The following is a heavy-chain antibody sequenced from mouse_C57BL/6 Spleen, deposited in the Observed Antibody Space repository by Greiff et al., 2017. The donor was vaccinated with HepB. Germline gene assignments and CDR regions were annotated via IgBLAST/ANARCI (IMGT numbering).Heavy chain of an antibody. CDR2: IYPGDGDT. V-gene: IGHV1-82*01. CDR3: ARGENYYGSSLDY. Sequence: QVQLQQSGPELVKPGASVKISCKASGYAFSSSWMNWVKQRPGKGLEWIGRIYPGDGDTNYNGKFKGKATLTADKSSSTAYMQLSSLTSEDSAVYFCARGENYYGSSLDYWGQGTTLTVSS. D-gene: IGHD1-1*01. J-gene: IGHJ2*01. CDR1: GYAFSSSW.